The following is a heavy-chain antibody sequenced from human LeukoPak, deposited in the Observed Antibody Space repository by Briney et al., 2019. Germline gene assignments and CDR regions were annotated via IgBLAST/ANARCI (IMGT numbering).Heavy chain of an antibody. CDR1: GGSISSYY. CDR2: IYYSGST. Sequence: SETLSLTCTVSGGSISSYYWSWIRQPPGKGLEWIGYIYYSGSTNYNPSLKSRVTISVDTSENQFSPKLSSVTAADTAVYYCARGPRYYYGSGSYGMDVWGQGTTVTVSS. J-gene: IGHJ6*02. V-gene: IGHV4-59*01. D-gene: IGHD3-10*01. CDR3: ARGPRYYYGSGSYGMDV.